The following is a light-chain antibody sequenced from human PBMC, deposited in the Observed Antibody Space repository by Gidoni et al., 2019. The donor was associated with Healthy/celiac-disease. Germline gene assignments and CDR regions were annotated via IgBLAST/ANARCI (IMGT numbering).Light chain of an antibody. J-gene: IGKJ5*01. CDR2: AAS. V-gene: IGKV1-39*01. CDR3: QQSYSTLIT. Sequence: DIQMTQFPSSLSASVGDRVTITCRASQSISSYLNWYQQKPGKAPKLLIYAASSLQSAVPSRFSGSGSGTDFTLTISSLQPEDFATYYCQQSYSTLITFGQGTRLEIK. CDR1: QSISSY.